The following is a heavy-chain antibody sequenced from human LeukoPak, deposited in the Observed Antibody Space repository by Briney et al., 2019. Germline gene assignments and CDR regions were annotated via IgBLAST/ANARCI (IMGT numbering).Heavy chain of an antibody. CDR1: GFTFSSYS. CDR2: ISSSSSYI. J-gene: IGHJ4*02. CDR3: ARGLYYYDSSGYNY. D-gene: IGHD3-22*01. Sequence: KPGGSLRLSCAASGFTFSSYSMNWVRQAPGKGLEWFSSISSSSSYIYYADSVKGRFTISRDNDKNSLYLQMNSPRDEDTAVYYCARGLYYYDSSGYNYWGQGTLVTVSS. V-gene: IGHV3-21*01.